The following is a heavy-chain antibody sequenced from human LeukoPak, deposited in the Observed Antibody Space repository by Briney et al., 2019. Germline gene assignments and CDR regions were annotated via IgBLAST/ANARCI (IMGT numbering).Heavy chain of an antibody. CDR1: GFTFSRYG. J-gene: IGHJ6*02. CDR3: ARDPYYYDSSGYFPLYYYGMDV. D-gene: IGHD3-22*01. V-gene: IGHV3-21*05. Sequence: GGSLRLSCGASGFTFSRYGMHWVRQAPGRGLEWISYISGSSSYTKYADSVKGRFTISRDNAKNSLYLQMNSLRAEDTAVYYCARDPYYYDSSGYFPLYYYGMDVWGQGTTVTVSS. CDR2: ISGSSSYT.